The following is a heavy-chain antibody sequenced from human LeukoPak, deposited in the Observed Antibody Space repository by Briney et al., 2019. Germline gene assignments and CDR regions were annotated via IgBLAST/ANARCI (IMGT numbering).Heavy chain of an antibody. D-gene: IGHD3-10*01. CDR1: GFTFSSYA. J-gene: IGHJ5*02. Sequence: GRSLRLSCAASGFTFSSYAMHWVRQAPGKGLEYVSAISSNGGSTYYANSVKGRFTISRDNSKNTLYLQMGSLSAEDMAVYYCARDLGGPSWFDPWGQGTLVTVSS. V-gene: IGHV3-64*01. CDR2: ISSNGGST. CDR3: ARDLGGPSWFDP.